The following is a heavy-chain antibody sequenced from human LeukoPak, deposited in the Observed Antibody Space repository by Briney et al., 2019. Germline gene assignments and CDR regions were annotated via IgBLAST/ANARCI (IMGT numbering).Heavy chain of an antibody. J-gene: IGHJ3*02. D-gene: IGHD3-22*01. V-gene: IGHV3-23*01. CDR1: GFTFSSSA. Sequence: GGSLRLSCAASGFTFSSSAMSWVRQVPGKGLEWVSGIIDVGDTYYADSVKGRLTISRDSSKNTLYLQMNSLRAEDTAVYYCANAPWYYDSSGSDDAFDIWGQGTMVTVSS. CDR2: IIDVGDT. CDR3: ANAPWYYDSSGSDDAFDI.